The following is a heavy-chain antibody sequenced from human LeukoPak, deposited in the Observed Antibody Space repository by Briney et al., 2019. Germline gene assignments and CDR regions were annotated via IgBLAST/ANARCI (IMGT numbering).Heavy chain of an antibody. D-gene: IGHD6-19*01. V-gene: IGHV1-69*06. J-gene: IGHJ5*02. CDR3: ARGEGSGWYIFGVEH. CDR2: IIPIFGTA. Sequence: SVKVSCKASGDTFSSSAINWVRQAPGQGLEWMGGIIPIFGTASSAQKFQGRVTITADKSTTTAYMELSSLTSEDTAMYYCARGEGSGWYIFGVEHWGQGTLVTVSS. CDR1: GDTFSSSA.